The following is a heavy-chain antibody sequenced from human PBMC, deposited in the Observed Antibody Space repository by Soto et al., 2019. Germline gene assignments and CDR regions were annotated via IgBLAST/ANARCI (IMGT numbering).Heavy chain of an antibody. J-gene: IGHJ5*02. D-gene: IGHD4-17*01. V-gene: IGHV1-69*06. CDR2: ITPVLGTV. CDR1: ADSFSSHS. CDR3: ARSLEGTTVTNWFDP. Sequence: QVKLVQSGAEVKKPGSSVKVSCKTSADSFSSHSLSWLRQAPGQRLEWMGGITPVLGTVDYAQKFEDRLAITADKSTSTVYMELSSLRSEDTAIYFCARSLEGTTVTNWFDPWGQGAQVTVSS.